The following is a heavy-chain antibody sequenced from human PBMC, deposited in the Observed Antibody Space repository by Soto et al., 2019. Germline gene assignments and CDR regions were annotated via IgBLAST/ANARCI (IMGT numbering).Heavy chain of an antibody. Sequence: SLTCTVSGGSISSYYWSWIRQPPGKGLEWIGYIYYSGSTNYNPSLKSRVTISVDTSKNQFSLKLSSVTAADTAVYYCARHSSSWYLDYYYGMDVWGQGTTVTVSS. CDR2: IYYSGST. D-gene: IGHD6-13*01. CDR3: ARHSSSWYLDYYYGMDV. CDR1: GGSISSYY. V-gene: IGHV4-59*08. J-gene: IGHJ6*02.